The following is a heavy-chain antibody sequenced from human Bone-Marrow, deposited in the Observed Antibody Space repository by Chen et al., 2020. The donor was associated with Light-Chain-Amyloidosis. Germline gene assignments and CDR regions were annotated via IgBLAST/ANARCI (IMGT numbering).Heavy chain of an antibody. J-gene: IGHJ4*02. D-gene: IGHD3-22*01. CDR3: TRKRGYFDF. V-gene: IGHV3-23*04. Sequence: EVQLVESGGGLVQPGGSLRLSCATSGFNISSFSMNWVRQAPGKGLEWVSTVSGSTVSTYYAGAVKGRFIISRDNSKSTLYLQMNSLRAGDTAVYFCTRKRGYFDFWGQGSLVTVSS. CDR1: GFNISSFS. CDR2: VSGSTVST.